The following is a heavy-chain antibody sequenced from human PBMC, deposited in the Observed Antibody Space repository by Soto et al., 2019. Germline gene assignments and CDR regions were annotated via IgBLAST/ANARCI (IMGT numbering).Heavy chain of an antibody. J-gene: IGHJ4*02. V-gene: IGHV1-24*01. CDR2: FDPEDGET. Sequence: ASVKVSCKVSGYTLTELSMHWVRQAPGKGLEWMGGFDPEDGETIYAQKFQGRVTMTEDTSTDTAYMELSSLRSEDTAVYYCATDSGRDGYSSFDYWGQGTLVTVSS. CDR1: GYTLTELS. CDR3: ATDSGRDGYSSFDY. D-gene: IGHD5-18*01.